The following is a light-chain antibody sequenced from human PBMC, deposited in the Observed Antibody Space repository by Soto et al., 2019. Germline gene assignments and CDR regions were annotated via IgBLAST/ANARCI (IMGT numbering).Light chain of an antibody. J-gene: IGKJ3*01. Sequence: EVVFTQSPGTLSLSPGERATLSCRARQSVTSTYLAWYQQKPGQAPRLLIYGAFTRATGVPDGFSASGSGTDFTLTISRLAPEDFAVYYCQQHGSSPFTFGPGTKVDIK. CDR3: QQHGSSPFT. CDR2: GAF. V-gene: IGKV3-20*01. CDR1: QSVTSTY.